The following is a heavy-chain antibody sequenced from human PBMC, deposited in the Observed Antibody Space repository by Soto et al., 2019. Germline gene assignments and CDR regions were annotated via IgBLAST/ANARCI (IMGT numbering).Heavy chain of an antibody. Sequence: EVQLVESGGGLVQPGGSLRLSYAASGFTFSSYAMHWVRQAPGKGLEYVSAISSNGGSTYYANSVKGRFTISRDNSKNTLYLQMGSLRAEDMAVYYCARGIAGSVYGMDVWGQGTTVTVSS. J-gene: IGHJ6*02. V-gene: IGHV3-64*01. CDR1: GFTFSSYA. CDR2: ISSNGGST. D-gene: IGHD2-15*01. CDR3: ARGIAGSVYGMDV.